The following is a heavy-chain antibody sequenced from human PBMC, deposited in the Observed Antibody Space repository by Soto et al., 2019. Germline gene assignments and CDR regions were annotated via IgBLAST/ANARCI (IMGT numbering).Heavy chain of an antibody. CDR1: GFTFSSYA. CDR3: AKEFCVGVRGVILCPIPGNDY. CDR2: ISGSGGST. D-gene: IGHD3-10*01. J-gene: IGHJ4*02. Sequence: EVQLLESGGGLVQPGGSLRLSCAASGFTFSSYAMSWVRQAPGKGLEWVSAISGSGGSTYYADSVKGRFTISRDNSKNTLYLQMNSLRAEDTAVYYCAKEFCVGVRGVILCPIPGNDYWGQGTLVTVSS. V-gene: IGHV3-23*01.